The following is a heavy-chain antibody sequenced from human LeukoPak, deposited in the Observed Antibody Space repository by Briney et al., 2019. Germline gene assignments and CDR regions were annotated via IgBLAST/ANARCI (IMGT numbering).Heavy chain of an antibody. Sequence: PGGSLRLSCAASGFTFSSYAMSWVRQAPGKGLEWVSAISGSGGSTYYADSVKGRFTISRDNSKNTLYLQMNSLRAEDTAVYYCAKLEYDSSGYYPLYYFDYWGQGTLVTVSS. D-gene: IGHD3-22*01. CDR1: GFTFSSYA. CDR2: ISGSGGST. J-gene: IGHJ4*02. CDR3: AKLEYDSSGYYPLYYFDY. V-gene: IGHV3-23*01.